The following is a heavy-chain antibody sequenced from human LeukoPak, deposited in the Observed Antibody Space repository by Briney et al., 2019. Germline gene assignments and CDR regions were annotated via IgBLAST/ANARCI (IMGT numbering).Heavy chain of an antibody. D-gene: IGHD6-13*01. J-gene: IGHJ4*02. Sequence: SVKVSCKASGGTFSSYAISWVRQAPGQGLEWMGGIIPIFGTANYAQKFQGRVTITADESTSTAYMELSSLRSEDTAVYYCARVGIAAAGTSHWGQGALVTVSS. CDR2: IIPIFGTA. CDR1: GGTFSSYA. V-gene: IGHV1-69*13. CDR3: ARVGIAAAGTSH.